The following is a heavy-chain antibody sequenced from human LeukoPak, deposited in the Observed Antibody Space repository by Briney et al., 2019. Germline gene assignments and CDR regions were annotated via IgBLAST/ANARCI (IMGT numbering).Heavy chain of an antibody. CDR3: TRGQSYCGADCYSD. CDR1: GFTFSSYA. Sequence: SGGSLRLSCAVSGFTFSSYAMSWVRQAPGKGLEWVSVMYTGGGRYYGDSVKGRFTISRDNSKNTVFLQMNSLRVEDTALYYCTRGQSYCGADCYSDWGQGTLVTVSS. CDR2: MYTGGGR. D-gene: IGHD2-21*02. J-gene: IGHJ4*02. V-gene: IGHV3-66*01.